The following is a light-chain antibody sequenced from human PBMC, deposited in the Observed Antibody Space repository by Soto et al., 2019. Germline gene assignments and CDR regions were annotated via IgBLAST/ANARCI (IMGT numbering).Light chain of an antibody. CDR3: QQYNNFLT. J-gene: IGKJ3*01. CDR1: QDINNY. Sequence: DIQMTQSPSSLSASVGDRVTITCQASQDINNYLNWYQQKPGKAPKLLIYDASNLETGVPSRFSGSGSGTHFTFTISSLQPEDIATYYCQQYNNFLTFGPGTKVD. V-gene: IGKV1-33*01. CDR2: DAS.